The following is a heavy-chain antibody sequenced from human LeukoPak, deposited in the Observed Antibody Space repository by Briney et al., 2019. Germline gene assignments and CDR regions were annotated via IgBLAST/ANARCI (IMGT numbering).Heavy chain of an antibody. CDR3: ARGGDCYSSENDAFDI. CDR2: INPNSGGT. Sequence: GASAKVSCKASGYTFTGYYMHWVRQAPGQGLEWMGWINPNSGGTNYAQKFQGRVTMARDTSISTAYMELSRLRSDDTAVYYCARGGDCYSSENDAFDIWGQGTMVTVPS. D-gene: IGHD2-21*02. V-gene: IGHV1-2*02. CDR1: GYTFTGYY. J-gene: IGHJ3*02.